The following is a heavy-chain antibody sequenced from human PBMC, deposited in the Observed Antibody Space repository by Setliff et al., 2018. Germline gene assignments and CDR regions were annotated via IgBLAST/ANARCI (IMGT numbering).Heavy chain of an antibody. CDR2: INHNSGCT. CDR1: GYTFTGYY. V-gene: IGHV1-2*04. J-gene: IGHJ4*02. Sequence: ASVKVSCKASGYTFTGYYMHWVRQAPGQGLEWMGWINHNSGCTNYAQKFQGWVTMTRDTSISTAYMELSRLRSDDTAVYYCARGRDFWSGYLVYWGQGTLVTAPQ. CDR3: ARGRDFWSGYLVY. D-gene: IGHD3-3*01.